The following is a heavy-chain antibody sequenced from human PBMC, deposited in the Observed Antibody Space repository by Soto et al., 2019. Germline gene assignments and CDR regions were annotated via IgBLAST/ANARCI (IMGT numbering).Heavy chain of an antibody. CDR3: ARDSAVGATKRGFEY. J-gene: IGHJ4*02. CDR2: FSNSGNT. V-gene: IGHV4-59*01. D-gene: IGHD1-26*01. Sequence: QVQLQESGPGLVKPSETLSLTCTVSGGSISGYYWSWIRQPPGKGLEWIGCFSNSGNTNYNPSLKSRLSISVDTSKNQVSLRLRSVTAADTAVYYCARDSAVGATKRGFEYWGQGTLVTVSS. CDR1: GGSISGYY.